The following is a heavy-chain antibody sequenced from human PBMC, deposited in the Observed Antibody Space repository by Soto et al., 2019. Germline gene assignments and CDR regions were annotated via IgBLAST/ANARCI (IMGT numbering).Heavy chain of an antibody. V-gene: IGHV1-69*13. D-gene: IGHD5-18*01. Sequence: PSVKVSCTASGGTFSSYAISWVRQAPGQGLEWMGGIIPIFGTANYAQKFQGRVTITADESTSTAYMELSSLRSEDTAVYYCARGGYSYGSRSIDYWGQGTLVTVSS. CDR1: GGTFSSYA. CDR2: IIPIFGTA. CDR3: ARGGYSYGSRSIDY. J-gene: IGHJ4*02.